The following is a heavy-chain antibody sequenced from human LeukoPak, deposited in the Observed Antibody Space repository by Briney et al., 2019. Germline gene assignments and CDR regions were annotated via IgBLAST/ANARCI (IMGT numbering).Heavy chain of an antibody. CDR3: ARRPILWFGELLSESYYYYGMDV. CDR2: ISSSSSYI. CDR1: GFTFDSYA. J-gene: IGHJ6*02. Sequence: GGSLRLSCAASGFTFDSYAMTWVRQAPGKGLEWVSSISSSSSYIYYADSVKGRFTISRDNAKNSLYLQMNSLRAEDTAVYYCARRPILWFGELLSESYYYYGMDVWGQGTTVTVSS. D-gene: IGHD3-10*01. V-gene: IGHV3-21*01.